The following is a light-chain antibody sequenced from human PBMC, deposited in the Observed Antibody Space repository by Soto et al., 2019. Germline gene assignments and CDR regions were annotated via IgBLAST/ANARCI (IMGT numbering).Light chain of an antibody. CDR2: DVS. CDR3: CSYAGSYTLV. CDR1: SSDVGAYNF. V-gene: IGLV2-11*01. J-gene: IGLJ3*02. Sequence: QSALTQPRSVSGSPGQSVTISCTGTSSDVGAYNFVSWYQQHPGRVPKLMIYDVSRRPSGVPDRFSGSXSGNTAXLTISGLQADDEADYYCCSYAGSYTLVFGGGTKLTVL.